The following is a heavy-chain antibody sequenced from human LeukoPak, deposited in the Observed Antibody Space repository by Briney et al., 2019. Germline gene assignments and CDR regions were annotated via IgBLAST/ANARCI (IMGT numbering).Heavy chain of an antibody. CDR2: VYSGVST. CDR1: GFTFSSNY. CDR3: ERASVEAPGELYFQH. Sequence: PGGSLRLSCAASGFTFSSNYMSWVRHAPGKGPESVSVVYSGVSTYYAVSVKGRFNISRDNSKNTLYLQMNSVRAGHTAVYYCERASVEAPGELYFQHWRQATLATVSS. V-gene: IGHV3-53*01. D-gene: IGHD1-1*01. J-gene: IGHJ1*01.